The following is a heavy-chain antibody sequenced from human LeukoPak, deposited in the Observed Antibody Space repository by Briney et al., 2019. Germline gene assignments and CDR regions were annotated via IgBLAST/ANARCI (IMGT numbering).Heavy chain of an antibody. CDR2: ISDRGSRT. CDR3: AKRGVVIRVILVGFHKEAYYFDS. V-gene: IGHV3-23*01. J-gene: IGHJ4*02. Sequence: GGSLRLSCAVSGITLSNYGMSWVRQATGKGLEWVAGISDRGSRTNYADSVKGRFTISTDHPKNTLYLQMNSLRAEDTAVYFCAKRGVVIRVILVGFHKEAYYFDSWGQGALVTVSS. CDR1: GITLSNYG. D-gene: IGHD3-22*01.